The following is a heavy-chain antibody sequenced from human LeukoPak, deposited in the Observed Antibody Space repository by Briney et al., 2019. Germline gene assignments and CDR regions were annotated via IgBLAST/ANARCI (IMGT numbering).Heavy chain of an antibody. CDR2: ISYDGSNE. CDR1: GFTFSSYG. V-gene: IGHV3-30*03. Sequence: PGGSLRLSCAASGFTFSSYGMHWVRQAPGKGLEWVTVISYDGSNEYFADSVKGRFTISRENAKNSLYLQMNSLRAGDTAVYYSARGTDYYGSGSALDAFDIWGQGTMVTVSS. D-gene: IGHD3-10*01. J-gene: IGHJ3*02. CDR3: ARGTDYYGSGSALDAFDI.